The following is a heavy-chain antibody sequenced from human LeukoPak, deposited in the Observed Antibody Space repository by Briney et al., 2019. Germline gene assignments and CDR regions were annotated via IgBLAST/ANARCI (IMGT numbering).Heavy chain of an antibody. CDR3: GRASREPDY. Sequence: GASVKVSCKASGYTFTNHYMSWVRQAPGQGPEWVGMINPSGGSTSYAQKLQGRVTITRDTSTSTVYMELGSLGSEDTAVYYCGRASREPDYWGQGTLVTVSS. V-gene: IGHV1-46*01. CDR1: GYTFTNHY. J-gene: IGHJ4*02. D-gene: IGHD1-26*01. CDR2: INPSGGST.